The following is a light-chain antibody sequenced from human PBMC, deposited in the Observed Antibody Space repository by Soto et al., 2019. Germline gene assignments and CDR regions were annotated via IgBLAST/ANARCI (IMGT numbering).Light chain of an antibody. Sequence: QSALTQPRSLSGSPGQSVTISCTGTSSDVGGYNYVSWYQQHPGKAPKLLIYDVIKLPSGVPNRFSGSKSGNTASLTISGLQAEDEADYYCCSYAGDSTFVFGGGTKLTVL. CDR2: DVI. V-gene: IGLV2-11*01. J-gene: IGLJ2*01. CDR1: SSDVGGYNY. CDR3: CSYAGDSTFV.